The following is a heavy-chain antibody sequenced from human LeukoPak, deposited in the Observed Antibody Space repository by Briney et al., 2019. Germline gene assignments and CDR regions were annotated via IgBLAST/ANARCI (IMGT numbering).Heavy chain of an antibody. V-gene: IGHV1-69*05. Sequence: SSVKVSCKASGGTFSSYAISWVRQAPGQGLEWMGRIIPIFGTANYAQKLQGRVTITTDESTSTAYMELSSLRSEDTAVYYCARSIAAAGPFDYGGQGTLVTVSS. J-gene: IGHJ4*02. CDR1: GGTFSSYA. CDR3: ARSIAAAGPFDY. CDR2: IIPIFGTA. D-gene: IGHD6-13*01.